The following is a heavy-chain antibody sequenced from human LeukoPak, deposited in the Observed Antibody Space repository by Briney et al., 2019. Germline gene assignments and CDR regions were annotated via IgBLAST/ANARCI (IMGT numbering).Heavy chain of an antibody. CDR2: INSDGSTT. CDR3: AKYDSSGYFFDY. Sequence: GGSLRLSCAASGFTFSRYWMHWVRQAPGKGLVWVSRINSDGSTTTYAVSVKGRFTISRDNAKNTLYLQMNSLRAEDTAVYYCAKYDSSGYFFDYWGQGTLVTVSS. D-gene: IGHD3-22*01. CDR1: GFTFSRYW. V-gene: IGHV3-74*03. J-gene: IGHJ4*02.